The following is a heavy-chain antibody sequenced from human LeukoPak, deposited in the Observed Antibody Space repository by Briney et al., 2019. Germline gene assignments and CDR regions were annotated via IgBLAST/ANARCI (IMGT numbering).Heavy chain of an antibody. CDR3: ARSTAGLDY. J-gene: IGHJ4*02. V-gene: IGHV3-7*01. CDR2: IKPDGSEK. CDR1: GFTFSNSW. D-gene: IGHD5-18*01. Sequence: PGGSLRLSCPASGFTFSNSWMAWVRQAPGKGLEWVANIKPDGSEKYYADSVKGRFTISKDNAKNSLYLQMNSLRVEDTAMYYCARSTAGLDYWGQGTLVTVSS.